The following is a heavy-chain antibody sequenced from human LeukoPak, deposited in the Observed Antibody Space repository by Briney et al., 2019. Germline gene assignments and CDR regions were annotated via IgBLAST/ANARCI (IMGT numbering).Heavy chain of an antibody. CDR3: ARHRYDSSGYYRD. CDR1: GGSISSYY. Sequence: PSETLSLTCTVSGGSISSYYWSWIRQPPGKGLEWIGYIYYSGSTNYIPSLKSRVTISVDTSKNQFSLKLSSVTAADTAVYYCARHRYDSSGYYRDWGQGTLVTVSS. D-gene: IGHD3-22*01. CDR2: IYYSGST. V-gene: IGHV4-59*08. J-gene: IGHJ4*02.